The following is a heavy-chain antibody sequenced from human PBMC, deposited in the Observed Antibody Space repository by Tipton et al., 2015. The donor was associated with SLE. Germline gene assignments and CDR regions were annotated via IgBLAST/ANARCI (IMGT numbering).Heavy chain of an antibody. CDR2: INHSGST. Sequence: LRLSCAVYGGSFSGYYWSWIRQPPGKGLEWIGEINHSGSTNYNPSLKSRVTISVDTSKNQFSLKLSSVTAADTAVYYCARSRYSSSSYYYYYMDVWAKGPRSPSP. V-gene: IGHV4-34*01. J-gene: IGHJ6*03. D-gene: IGHD6-6*01. CDR1: GGSFSGYY. CDR3: ARSRYSSSSYYYYYMDV.